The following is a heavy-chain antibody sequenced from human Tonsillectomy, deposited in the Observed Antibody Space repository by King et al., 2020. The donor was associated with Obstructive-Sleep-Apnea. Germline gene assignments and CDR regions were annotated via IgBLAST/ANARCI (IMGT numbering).Heavy chain of an antibody. CDR3: TRHAEGSYSLTHFDY. Sequence: EVQLVESGGGLVQPGGSLKLSCAASGFTFSGSAMHWVRQASGKGLEWVGRIRSKANSYATAYAASGKGRFTISRDDSKNTAYLQMNSLKTEDTAGYYCTRHAEGSYSLTHFDYWGQGTLVTVSS. V-gene: IGHV3-73*01. J-gene: IGHJ4*02. CDR2: IRSKANSYAT. D-gene: IGHD1-26*01. CDR1: GFTFSGSA.